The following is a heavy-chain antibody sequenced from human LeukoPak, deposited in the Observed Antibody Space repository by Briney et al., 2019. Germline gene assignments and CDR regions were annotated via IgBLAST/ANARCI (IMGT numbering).Heavy chain of an antibody. CDR1: GYTFTGYY. Sequence: GASVKVSCKASGYTFTGYYMHWVRQAPGQGLEWMGWINPDSGGTNYAQKFQGRVTMTRDTPINTAYMELSRLRSDDTAMYYCAPAKKDYINYRCFDPWGLGTLVTVSS. V-gene: IGHV1-2*02. J-gene: IGHJ5*02. CDR3: APAKKDYINYRCFDP. D-gene: IGHD4-11*01. CDR2: INPDSGGT.